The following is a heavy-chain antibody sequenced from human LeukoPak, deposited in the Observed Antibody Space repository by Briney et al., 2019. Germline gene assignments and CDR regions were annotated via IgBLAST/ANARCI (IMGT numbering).Heavy chain of an antibody. D-gene: IGHD1-26*01. Sequence: GGSLKLSCAASGFTFSGSAIHWVRQSSGKGLEWVGQIDKKDKGYATATAYAASVKGRFTISRDDSINTAYLQMKSLKTEDTELYYCTRDSGTYNWFDPWGQGTLVTVSS. CDR1: GFTFSGSA. CDR3: TRDSGTYNWFDP. J-gene: IGHJ5*02. V-gene: IGHV3-73*01. CDR2: IDKKDKGYATAT.